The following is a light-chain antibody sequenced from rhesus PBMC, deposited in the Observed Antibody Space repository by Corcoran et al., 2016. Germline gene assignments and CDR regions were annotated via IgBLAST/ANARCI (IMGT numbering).Light chain of an antibody. CDR1: SSDIGGYND. CDR3: CSYRSGSTVV. J-gene: IGLJ6*01. Sequence: QSALTQPPSVSKSLGQSVTISCTETSSDIGGYNDVSWYQQHPGTAPRLLIYYVSKRPSGVSDRFSGSKSGNTASLTISGLQAEDAADYYGCSYRSGSTVVFGSGTKLTVL. CDR2: YVS. V-gene: IGLV2S9*01.